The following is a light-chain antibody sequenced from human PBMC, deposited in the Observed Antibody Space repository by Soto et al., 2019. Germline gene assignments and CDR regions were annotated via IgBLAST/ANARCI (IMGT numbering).Light chain of an antibody. V-gene: IGKV3D-15*01. J-gene: IGKJ1*01. Sequence: EIVMTQSPATLSVSPGERATLSCRASQSVSSNLACYQQKPGQAPRLLIYGASTSATGIPARFSGSGSGTEFTLTISSLQSEDFAVYYCQQYNNWPPWTFGQGTKVEI. CDR3: QQYNNWPPWT. CDR2: GAS. CDR1: QSVSSN.